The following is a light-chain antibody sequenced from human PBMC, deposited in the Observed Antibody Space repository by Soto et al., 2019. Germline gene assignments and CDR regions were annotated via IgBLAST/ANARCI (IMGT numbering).Light chain of an antibody. V-gene: IGKV3-20*01. Sequence: ETVLTQSPGTLSLSPGERATLSCRASQDVSRNYLAWYQQKPGQAPRLLISGASSRATGIPDRCSASGSGRDFTRTINRLEPEDFAVYHEQQYCGSLSTFGQGTKVDIK. CDR3: QQYCGSLST. J-gene: IGKJ1*01. CDR2: GAS. CDR1: QDVSRNY.